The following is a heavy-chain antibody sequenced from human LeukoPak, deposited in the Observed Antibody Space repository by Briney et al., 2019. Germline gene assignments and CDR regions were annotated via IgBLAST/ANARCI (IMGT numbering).Heavy chain of an antibody. Sequence: AGGSLRLSCVASGFTFSSYEMNWVRQAPGKGLEWVSYISSSGSTIYYADSVKGRFTISRDNAKNSLYLQMNSLRAEDTAVYYCAELGITMIGGVWGKGTTVTIS. J-gene: IGHJ6*03. CDR1: GFTFSSYE. D-gene: IGHD3-10*02. CDR3: AELGITMIGGV. V-gene: IGHV3-48*03. CDR2: ISSSGSTI.